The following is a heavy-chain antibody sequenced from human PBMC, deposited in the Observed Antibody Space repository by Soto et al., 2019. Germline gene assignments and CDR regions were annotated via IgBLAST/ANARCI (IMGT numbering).Heavy chain of an antibody. D-gene: IGHD3-10*01. V-gene: IGHV1-18*01. CDR3: VRDLNGDFYY. J-gene: IGHJ4*02. CDR1: GYSFTTYG. Sequence: QVQLVQSGAEVRQPGASVKVSCKASGYSFTTYGMSWVRQAPGQGLEYMGWINGYGHGAKYVQRFQGRFSMTTDTSTNTVYMDLRRRTSDDTAVYYCVRDLNGDFYYWGQGTVVIVSP. CDR2: INGYGHGA.